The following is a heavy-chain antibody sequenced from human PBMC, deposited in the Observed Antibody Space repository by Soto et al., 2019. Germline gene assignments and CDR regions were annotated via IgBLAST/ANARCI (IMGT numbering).Heavy chain of an antibody. Sequence: SVKVSCKASGGTFSSYTISWVRQAPGQGLEWMGRIIPILGIANYAQKFQGRVTITADKSTSTAYMELSSLRSEDTAVYYCARDIAVAGSVFDYWGQRTLVTGSS. CDR2: IIPILGIA. CDR3: ARDIAVAGSVFDY. CDR1: GGTFSSYT. D-gene: IGHD6-19*01. V-gene: IGHV1-69*04. J-gene: IGHJ4*02.